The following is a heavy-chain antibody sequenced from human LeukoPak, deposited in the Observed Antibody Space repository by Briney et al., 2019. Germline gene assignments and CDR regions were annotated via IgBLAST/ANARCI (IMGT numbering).Heavy chain of an antibody. V-gene: IGHV3-23*01. J-gene: IGHJ4*02. Sequence: GGSLRLSCAASGFTFSSYAVSWVRQPPGKGLEWVSDISGSGGSTSYAESVTGRFTIYRDNYKNTLYLQMNSLRAEDTAVYYCAKAYDFWSGYPDYWGQGTLVTVSS. CDR3: AKAYDFWSGYPDY. CDR2: ISGSGGST. CDR1: GFTFSSYA. D-gene: IGHD3-3*01.